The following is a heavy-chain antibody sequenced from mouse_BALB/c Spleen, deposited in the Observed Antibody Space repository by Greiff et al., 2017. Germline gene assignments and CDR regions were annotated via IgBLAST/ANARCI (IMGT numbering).Heavy chain of an antibody. CDR3: ARKLGRSYWYFDV. D-gene: IGHD4-1*01. CDR1: GFTFSSFG. V-gene: IGHV5-17*02. Sequence: DVKLVESGGGLVQPGGSRKLSCAASGFTFSSFGMHWVRQAPEKGLEWVAYISSGSSTIYYADTVKGRFTISRDNPKNTLFLQMTSLRSEDTAMYYCARKLGRSYWYFDVWGAGTTVTVSS. J-gene: IGHJ1*01. CDR2: ISSGSSTI.